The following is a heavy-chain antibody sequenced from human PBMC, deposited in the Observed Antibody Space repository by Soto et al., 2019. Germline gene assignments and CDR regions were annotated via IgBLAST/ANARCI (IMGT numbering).Heavy chain of an antibody. CDR2: ISSNGGTT. V-gene: IGHV3-64*01. CDR1: GFTFSSYD. J-gene: IGHJ4*02. D-gene: IGHD3-10*01. CDR3: VRRVSGKDDY. Sequence: EVQLAESGGGMVQPGGSLRLSCVASGFTFSSYDMHWVRQAPGKGLEYVSSISSNGGTTYYGNSVKGRFTISRDNSKNTLYLHMGSLRAEDMAVYYCVRRVSGKDDYWGEGPLVTVSS.